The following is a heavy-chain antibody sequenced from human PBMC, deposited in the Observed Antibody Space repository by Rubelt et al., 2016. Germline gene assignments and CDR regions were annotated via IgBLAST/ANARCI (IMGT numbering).Heavy chain of an antibody. Sequence: QLQIQESGPGLVKPSETLSLTCTVSGGPISSINYYWGWIRQPPGQGLEWIGNIYYYGSAYYDPSLKSRVSISLDPSQNHCSRKLSSGTAADTAVYYCARVRQGDGPRGDYFDYWGQGSLVTVSS. CDR3: ARVRQGDGPRGDYFDY. CDR1: GGPISSINYY. CDR2: IYYYGSA. V-gene: IGHV4-39*02. J-gene: IGHJ4*02.